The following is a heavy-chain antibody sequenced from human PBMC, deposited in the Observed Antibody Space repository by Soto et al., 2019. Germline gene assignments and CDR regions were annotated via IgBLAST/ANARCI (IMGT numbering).Heavy chain of an antibody. J-gene: IGHJ5*01. CDR1: GFTFSRNG. D-gene: IGHD3-22*01. CDR3: ARWVGGSMSYNSGKYDS. CDR2: VSYDGTKK. Sequence: QVQLVESGGGVVQPGTSLRLTCAGSGFTFSRNGMHWVRQAPGKGLEWVALVSYDGTKKYYVDSVKGRFTISRDNSENTLYLQRNSLRAEDTAVYYCARWVGGSMSYNSGKYDSWGQGTLVTVSS. V-gene: IGHV3-30*03.